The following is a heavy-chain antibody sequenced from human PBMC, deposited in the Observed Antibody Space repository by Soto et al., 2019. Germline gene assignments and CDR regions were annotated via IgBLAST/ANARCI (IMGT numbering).Heavy chain of an antibody. CDR2: IYPGDSDT. CDR1: GYTFTSYW. Sequence: PGESLKISCKGSGYTFTSYWIGWVRQMPGKGLEWMGIIYPGDSDTTYSPSFQGQVTMSVDKSISTAYLQWSSLKASDTAMYYCASLREGSGYYWGQGTLVTVSS. J-gene: IGHJ4*02. V-gene: IGHV5-51*01. D-gene: IGHD3-22*01. CDR3: ASLREGSGYY.